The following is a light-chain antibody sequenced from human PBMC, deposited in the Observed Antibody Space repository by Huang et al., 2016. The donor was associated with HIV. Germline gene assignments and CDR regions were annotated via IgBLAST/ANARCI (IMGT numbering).Light chain of an antibody. V-gene: IGKV1-27*01. CDR1: QDISRY. CDR2: GAS. CDR3: QKYNNAPPT. J-gene: IGKJ3*01. Sequence: DIQMTQSPSSLSASVGARLTITCRASQDISRYLAWYQQKPGKVPKLLIYGASTLQSGVPSRFSGRGSGTDFTLTISSLQPEDVATYYCQKYNNAPPTFGPGTKVHI.